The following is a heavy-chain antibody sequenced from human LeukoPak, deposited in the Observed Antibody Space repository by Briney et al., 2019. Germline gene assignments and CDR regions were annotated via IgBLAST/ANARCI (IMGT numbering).Heavy chain of an antibody. V-gene: IGHV1-2*02. Sequence: GASVKVSCKASGYTFTGYYMHWVRQAPGQGLEWMGWINPNSGGTNYAQKFQGRVTMTRDTSISTAYMELSRLRSDDTAVYYCARGLRDIVVVTSKKVITAHYGMDVWGQGTTVTVSS. CDR3: ARGLRDIVVVTSKKVITAHYGMDV. CDR1: GYTFTGYY. D-gene: IGHD2-2*01. CDR2: INPNSGGT. J-gene: IGHJ6*02.